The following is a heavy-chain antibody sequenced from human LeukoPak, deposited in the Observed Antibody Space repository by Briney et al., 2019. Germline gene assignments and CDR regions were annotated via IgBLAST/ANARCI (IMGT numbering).Heavy chain of an antibody. CDR2: ISGSGSST. CDR3: AKGYYYDSSVKYYFDY. CDR1: GFTFSSYA. J-gene: IGHJ4*02. V-gene: IGHV3-23*01. D-gene: IGHD3-22*01. Sequence: PGGSLRLSCAASGFTFSSYAMSWVRQAPGKGLEWVSAISGSGSSTYYADSVKGRITISRDNSKNTLYLQMNILRAEDTAVYYCAKGYYYDSSVKYYFDYWGQGTLVTVSS.